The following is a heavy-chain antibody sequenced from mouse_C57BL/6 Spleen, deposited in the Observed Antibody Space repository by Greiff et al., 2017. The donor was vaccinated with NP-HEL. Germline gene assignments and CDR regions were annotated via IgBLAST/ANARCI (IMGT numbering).Heavy chain of an antibody. Sequence: EVKVVESEGGLVQPGSSMKLSCTASGFTFSDYYMAWVRQVPEKGLEWVANINYDGSSTYYLDSLKSRFIISRDNAKNILYLQMSSLKSEDTATYYCARDKGYYGSSYGYFDYWGQGTTLTVSS. CDR3: ARDKGYYGSSYGYFDY. CDR1: GFTFSDYY. D-gene: IGHD1-1*01. V-gene: IGHV5-16*01. J-gene: IGHJ2*01. CDR2: INYDGSST.